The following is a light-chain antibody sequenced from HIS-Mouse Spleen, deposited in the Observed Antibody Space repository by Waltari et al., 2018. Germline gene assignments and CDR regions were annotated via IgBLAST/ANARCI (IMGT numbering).Light chain of an antibody. CDR3: QVWDSSTVV. CDR1: NIGSKN. CDR2: RDS. V-gene: IGLV3-9*01. J-gene: IGLJ2*01. Sequence: SYELTQPLSVSVALGQTARITCGGNNIGSKNVHWYQQKPGQAPVLVIDRDSNRPSGVPGRVSGSNSGNTATLTISRAQAGDEADYYCQVWDSSTVVFGGGTKLTVL.